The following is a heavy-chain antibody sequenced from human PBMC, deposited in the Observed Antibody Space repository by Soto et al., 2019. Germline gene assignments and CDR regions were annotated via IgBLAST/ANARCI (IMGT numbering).Heavy chain of an antibody. CDR2: INAGNGNT. D-gene: IGHD6-13*01. V-gene: IGHV1-3*01. CDR3: ATMRAAAGAFDN. J-gene: IGHJ4*02. CDR1: GYTFTSYA. Sequence: QVQLVQSGAEVKKPGASVKVSCKASGYTFTSYAMHWVRQAPGQRLEWMGWINAGNGNTKYSQQFQGIVTISRDTSASTAYMELSSLRSEDTAVYYCATMRAAAGAFDNWGQGSLGAVSS.